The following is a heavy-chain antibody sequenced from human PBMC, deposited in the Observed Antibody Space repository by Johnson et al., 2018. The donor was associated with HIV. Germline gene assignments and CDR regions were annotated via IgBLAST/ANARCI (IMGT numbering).Heavy chain of an antibody. V-gene: IGHV3-15*01. J-gene: IGHJ3*02. CDR1: GFIFSNAW. CDR2: IKSKTDGGTT. D-gene: IGHD5-18*01. CDR3: TTDKQLWLTVDI. Sequence: VQLVESGGGLVKPGGSLRLSCAASGFIFSNAWMHWVRQAPGKGLEWVGRIKSKTDGGTTDYAAPVKDRFTISRDDSKNTLYLQMNSLKTEDTAVYYCTTDKQLWLTVDIWGQGTMVTVSS.